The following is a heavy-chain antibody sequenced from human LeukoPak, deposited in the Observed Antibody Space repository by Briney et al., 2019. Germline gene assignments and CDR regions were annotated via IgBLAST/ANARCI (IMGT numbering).Heavy chain of an antibody. D-gene: IGHD6-13*01. Sequence: GRFTLSRDNSKNTLYLQMNSLRAEDTAVYSCARGAYSSSWYYYYYMDVWGKGTTVTVSS. V-gene: IGHV3-30*07. J-gene: IGHJ6*03. CDR3: ARGAYSSSWYYYYYMDV.